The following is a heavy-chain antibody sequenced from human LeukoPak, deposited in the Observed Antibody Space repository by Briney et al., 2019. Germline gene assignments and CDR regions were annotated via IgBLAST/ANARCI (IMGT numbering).Heavy chain of an antibody. V-gene: IGHV4-61*02. CDR2: IYTSGST. J-gene: IGHJ5*02. Sequence: SQTLSLTCTVSGGSISSGSYYWSWNRQPAGKGLEWIGRIYTSGSTNYNPSLKSRVTISVDTSKNQFSLKLSSVTAADTAVYYCARESNYYFNWFDPWGQGTLVTVSS. D-gene: IGHD2/OR15-2a*01. CDR1: GGSISSGSYY. CDR3: ARESNYYFNWFDP.